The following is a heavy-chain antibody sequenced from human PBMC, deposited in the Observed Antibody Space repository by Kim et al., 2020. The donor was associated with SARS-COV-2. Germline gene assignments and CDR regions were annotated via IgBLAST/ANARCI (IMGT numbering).Heavy chain of an antibody. Sequence: NGTTNYAQSLQDRVTRTTDTSTNTAYMELGSLRSDDTAVYYCARDRQCGYWGQGTLVTVSS. D-gene: IGHD6-19*01. V-gene: IGHV1-18*01. CDR3: ARDRQCGY. J-gene: IGHJ4*02. CDR2: NGTT.